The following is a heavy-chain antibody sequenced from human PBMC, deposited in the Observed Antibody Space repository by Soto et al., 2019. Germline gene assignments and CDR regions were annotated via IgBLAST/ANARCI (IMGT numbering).Heavy chain of an antibody. J-gene: IGHJ6*02. CDR2: IIPIFGPA. CDR3: ARVNTMVRGVITAIYGMDV. Sequence: QVQLVKSGAEVKKPGSSVKVSCKASGGTFSSYAISWVRQAPGQGLEWMGGIIPIFGPANYAQKFQGRVTITADESTSTAYMELSSLRSEDTAVYYCARVNTMVRGVITAIYGMDVWGQGTTVTVSS. D-gene: IGHD3-10*01. V-gene: IGHV1-69*01. CDR1: GGTFSSYA.